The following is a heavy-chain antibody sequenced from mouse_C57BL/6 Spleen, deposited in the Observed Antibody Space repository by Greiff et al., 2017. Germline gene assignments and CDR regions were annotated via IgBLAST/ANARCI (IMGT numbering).Heavy chain of an antibody. CDR3: ARSYYGSSRDY. D-gene: IGHD1-1*01. V-gene: IGHV1-80*01. CDR2: IYPGDGDT. Sequence: VQLQQSGAELVKPGASVKISCKASGYAFSSYWMNWVKQRPGKGLEWIGQIYPGDGDTNYNGKFKGKATLTADKSSSTAYMQLSSLTSEDSAVYFCARSYYGSSRDYWGQGTTLTVSS. J-gene: IGHJ2*01. CDR1: GYAFSSYW.